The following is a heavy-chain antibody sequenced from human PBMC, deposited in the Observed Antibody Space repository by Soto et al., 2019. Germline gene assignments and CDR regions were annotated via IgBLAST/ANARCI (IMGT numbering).Heavy chain of an antibody. V-gene: IGHV3-23*01. D-gene: IGHD3-3*01. J-gene: IGHJ4*02. CDR3: ADGGEWSFNFVY. Sequence: PGGSLRLSCAASGFTFSTYAMSWVRQAPGKGLEWLVGISSNGDNSYYADSVKGRSTVSRDNSKGTLYLQMNNLRAEDTAVYYCADGGEWSFNFVYWGPGTLVTVSS. CDR1: GFTFSTYA. CDR2: ISSNGDNS.